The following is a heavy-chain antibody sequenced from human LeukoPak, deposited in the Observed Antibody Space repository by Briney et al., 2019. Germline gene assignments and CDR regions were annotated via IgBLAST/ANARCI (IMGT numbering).Heavy chain of an antibody. CDR3: ARDLSAGVVVAAASDY. CDR2: IKQDGSEK. Sequence: PGGSLRLSCAASGFTFSSYWMSWVRQAPGKGLEWVANIKQDGSEKYYVDSVKGRFTISRDNAKNSLYLQMNSLRAEDTAVYYCARDLSAGVVVAAASDYWGQGTLVTVSS. D-gene: IGHD2-15*01. CDR1: GFTFSSYW. V-gene: IGHV3-7*01. J-gene: IGHJ4*02.